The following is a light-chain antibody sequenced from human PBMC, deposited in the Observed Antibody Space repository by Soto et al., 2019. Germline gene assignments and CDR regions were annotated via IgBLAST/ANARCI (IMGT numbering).Light chain of an antibody. CDR3: QQFSSYPLT. CDR2: GAS. CDR1: QSVSST. J-gene: IGKJ4*01. V-gene: IGKV3-15*01. Sequence: EIVMTQSPATLSVSPGERATLSCRASQSVSSTLAWYQQKPGQAPRLLIYGASTRATGIPAKFSGSGSGTEFTLTISSLQSEDFAVYYCQQFSSYPLTFGGGTKVEIK.